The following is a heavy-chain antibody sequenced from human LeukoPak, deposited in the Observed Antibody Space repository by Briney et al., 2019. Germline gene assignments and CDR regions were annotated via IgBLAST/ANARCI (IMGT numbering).Heavy chain of an antibody. CDR1: GFTVSSDY. D-gene: IGHD1-26*01. J-gene: IGHJ3*02. Sequence: GGSLRLSCAASGFTVSSDYVSWVRQAPGQGLKWVSVIYTGGSTYYRDSVKGRFTISRDNSKNTLYLQMNSLRAEDTAVYYCARLWRGSINAFDIWGQGTMVTVSS. CDR2: IYTGGST. CDR3: ARLWRGSINAFDI. V-gene: IGHV3-66*02.